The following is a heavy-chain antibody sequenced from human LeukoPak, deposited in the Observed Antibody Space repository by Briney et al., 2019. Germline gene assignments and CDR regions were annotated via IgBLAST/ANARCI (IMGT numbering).Heavy chain of an antibody. Sequence: PSETLSLTCTVSGGSISSYYWSWIRQPAGKGLEWIGRIYTTGSTSYNPSLRSRVTMSVDTSKNQFSLKLSSVTAADTAVYYCARLFYYGSGTQGYYFDYWGQGTLVTVSS. J-gene: IGHJ4*02. CDR2: IYTTGST. V-gene: IGHV4-4*07. CDR3: ARLFYYGSGTQGYYFDY. CDR1: GGSISSYY. D-gene: IGHD3-10*01.